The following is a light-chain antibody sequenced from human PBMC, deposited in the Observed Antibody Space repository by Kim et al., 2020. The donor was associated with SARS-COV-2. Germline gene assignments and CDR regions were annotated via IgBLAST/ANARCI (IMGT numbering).Light chain of an antibody. J-gene: IGKJ1*01. V-gene: IGKV3-20*01. CDR1: KSISSNF. Sequence: SPGEWAALSCRASKSISSNFLAWYQQKPGQATRLLVYGASSRATGIPDRFSGSGSGTDFTLTISRLEPDDFAVYYCQQYDSSPRTFGQGTKVDIK. CDR2: GAS. CDR3: QQYDSSPRT.